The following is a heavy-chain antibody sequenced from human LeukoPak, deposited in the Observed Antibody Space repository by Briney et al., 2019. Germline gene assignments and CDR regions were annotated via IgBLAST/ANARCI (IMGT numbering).Heavy chain of an antibody. CDR1: GFTFSSYA. CDR2: ISGSGGST. V-gene: IGHV3-23*01. Sequence: GGSLRLSCAASGFTFSSYAMSWVRQAPGKGLEWVSAISGSGGSTYYADSVKGRFTISRDNSKNTLYPQMNSLRAEDTAVYYCAQAPGDYRVGYWGQGTPVTVSS. CDR3: AQAPGDYRVGY. J-gene: IGHJ4*02. D-gene: IGHD4-17*01.